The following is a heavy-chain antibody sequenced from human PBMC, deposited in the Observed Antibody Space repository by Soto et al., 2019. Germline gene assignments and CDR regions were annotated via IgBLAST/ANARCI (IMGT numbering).Heavy chain of an antibody. CDR1: GFTFGDYA. J-gene: IGHJ3*02. CDR2: IRSKAYGGTT. V-gene: IGHV3-49*03. Sequence: GGSLRLSCTASGFTFGDYAMSWFRQAPGKGLEWVGFIRSKAYGGTTEYAASVKGRFTISRDDSKSIAYLQMNSLKTEDTAVYYCTRDESGAYYYDSTNAFDIWGQGTMVTVSS. D-gene: IGHD3-22*01. CDR3: TRDESGAYYYDSTNAFDI.